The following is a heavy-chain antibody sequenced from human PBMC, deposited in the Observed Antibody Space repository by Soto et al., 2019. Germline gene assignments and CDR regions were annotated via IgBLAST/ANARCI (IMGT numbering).Heavy chain of an antibody. CDR3: VKDWTGDTCPCMDV. J-gene: IGHJ6*01. CDR1: GFTFKKYA. CDR2: ISGKDGST. Sequence: EVQLLESGGGLVQPGGSLRLSCAASGFTFKKYAMTWVRQAPGKGLEWVSTISGKDGSTYYADSVKGRFTISRDNSKNALYLQMSSLRAKDTALYYCVKDWTGDTCPCMDVWGQGTTVTVSS. D-gene: IGHD2-8*02. V-gene: IGHV3-23*01.